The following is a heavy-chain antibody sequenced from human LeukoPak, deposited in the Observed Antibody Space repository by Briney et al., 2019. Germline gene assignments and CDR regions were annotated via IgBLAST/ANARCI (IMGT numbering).Heavy chain of an antibody. Sequence: ASVKVSCKASGYTFTGYYMHWVRQAPGQGLEWMGWINPNSGGTNYAQKFQGTVTMTRDTSISTAYMELSRLRSDDTAVYYCARASYGRSNTPPDYWGQETLVTVSS. CDR1: GYTFTGYY. J-gene: IGHJ4*02. V-gene: IGHV1-2*02. CDR3: ARASYGRSNTPPDY. CDR2: INPNSGGT. D-gene: IGHD4-17*01.